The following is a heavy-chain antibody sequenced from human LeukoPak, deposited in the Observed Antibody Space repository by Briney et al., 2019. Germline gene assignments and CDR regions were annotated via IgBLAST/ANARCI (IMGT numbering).Heavy chain of an antibody. Sequence: GRSLRLSCAASGLTFSSYAMHWVRQAPGKGLEWVEVISYDGSNKYYADSVKGRFTISRDNSKNTLYLQMNSLRAEDTAVYYCARVTRYYDSSGPFDYWGQGTLVTVSS. CDR3: ARVTRYYDSSGPFDY. D-gene: IGHD3-22*01. CDR1: GLTFSSYA. CDR2: ISYDGSNK. J-gene: IGHJ4*02. V-gene: IGHV3-30-3*01.